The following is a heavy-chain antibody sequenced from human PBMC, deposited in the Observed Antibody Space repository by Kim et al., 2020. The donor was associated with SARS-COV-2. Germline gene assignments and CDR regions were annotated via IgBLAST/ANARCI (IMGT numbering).Heavy chain of an antibody. V-gene: IGHV3-30*18. D-gene: IGHD5-18*01. CDR2: ILHDGTNK. CDR3: AKQGYDTSVVTSYLDH. Sequence: GGSLRLSCAASGFTFTNYGIHWVRQAPGKGLEWVASILHDGTNKYYAESVKGRFTISKDNSKNTLYLQMNSLRGEDTAVYYCAKQGYDTSVVTSYLDHWGQGTVVAVSS. J-gene: IGHJ4*02. CDR1: GFTFTNYG.